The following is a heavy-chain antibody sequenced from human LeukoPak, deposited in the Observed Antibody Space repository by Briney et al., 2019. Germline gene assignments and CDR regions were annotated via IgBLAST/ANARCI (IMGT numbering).Heavy chain of an antibody. CDR3: TQLLLRGPTA. CDR2: ISGSGGNT. CDR1: GFTFSSYA. V-gene: IGHV3-23*01. Sequence: GGSLRLSCAASGFTFSSYAMSWVRQAPGKGLEWVSGISGSGGNTYYADSVKGRFTTSRDNSKNKLYLQMSSLRAEDTAVYYCTQLLLRGPTAWGQGTLVTVSS. J-gene: IGHJ4*02. D-gene: IGHD3-10*01.